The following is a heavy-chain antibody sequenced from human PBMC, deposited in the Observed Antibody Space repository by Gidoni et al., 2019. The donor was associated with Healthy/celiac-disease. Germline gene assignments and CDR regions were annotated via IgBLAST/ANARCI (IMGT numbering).Heavy chain of an antibody. J-gene: IGHJ4*02. CDR3: ARGPNDYYDW. D-gene: IGHD3-22*01. CDR1: GGSFSGYY. Sequence: QVQLQQWGAGLLKPSETLSLTCAVYGGSFSGYYWSWSRQPPGKGREWIGEINPSGSTNYNPSLKSRVTISVDTSKNQFSLKLSSVTAADTAVYYCARGPNDYYDWWGQGTLVTVSS. CDR2: INPSGST. V-gene: IGHV4-34*01.